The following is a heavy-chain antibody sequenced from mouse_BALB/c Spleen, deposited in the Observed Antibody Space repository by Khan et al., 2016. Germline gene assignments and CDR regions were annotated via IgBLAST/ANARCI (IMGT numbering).Heavy chain of an antibody. CDR3: ARDLNWYFDV. CDR2: ISDGGSYT. Sequence: EVELVESGGGLVKPGGSLKLSCAASGFTFSDYYMYWVRQTPEKRLEWVATISDGGSYTYYPDSVKGRFTISRDNANLYLQMRSLKSEDTAMYYCARDLNWYFDVWGAGTTVTVSS. CDR1: GFTFSDYY. J-gene: IGHJ1*01. V-gene: IGHV5-4*02.